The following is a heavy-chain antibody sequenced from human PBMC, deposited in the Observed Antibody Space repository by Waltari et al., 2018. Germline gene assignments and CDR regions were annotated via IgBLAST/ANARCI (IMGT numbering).Heavy chain of an antibody. CDR2: IYYSGST. Sequence: QVQLQESGPGLVKPSETLSLTCTVSGGSISSHYWSWIRQPPGKGLEWIGYIYYSGSTNYYPSLKSRVTRSVDTSKNQFSLKLSSVTAADTAVYYCARVVLRGSWYFGPYYFDYWGQGTLVTVSS. CDR1: GGSISSHY. CDR3: ARVVLRGSWYFGPYYFDY. D-gene: IGHD6-13*01. V-gene: IGHV4-59*11. J-gene: IGHJ4*02.